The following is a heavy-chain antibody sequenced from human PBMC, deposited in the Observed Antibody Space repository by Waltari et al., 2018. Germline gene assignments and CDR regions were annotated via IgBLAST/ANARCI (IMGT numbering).Heavy chain of an antibody. CDR3: ARDRRGEWELPAMGGYYYGMDV. Sequence: EVQLLESGGGLVQPGGSLRLSCAASGFTFSNSAMSWVRQAPGKGLEWVSSISTGGGETYYVDSVKGRFTISRDNFKTTLYLQMNSLRAEDTAVYYCARDRRGEWELPAMGGYYYGMDVWGQGTTVTVSS. D-gene: IGHD1-26*01. CDR2: ISTGGGET. J-gene: IGHJ6*02. V-gene: IGHV3-23*01. CDR1: GFTFSNSA.